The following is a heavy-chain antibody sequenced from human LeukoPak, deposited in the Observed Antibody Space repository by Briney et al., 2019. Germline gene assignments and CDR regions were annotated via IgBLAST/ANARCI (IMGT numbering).Heavy chain of an antibody. D-gene: IGHD3-22*01. CDR2: MYYSGST. J-gene: IGHJ4*02. V-gene: IGHV4-59*01. Sequence: SETLSLTCSVSGVSISSDNWSWIRQPPGKGLEWIGYMYYSGSTNYNPSLKSRVTISLDTSKNQLSLKLSSVTAADTAVYFCASRGYFDGSGLDHWGQGTLVTVSS. CDR3: ASRGYFDGSGLDH. CDR1: GVSISSDN.